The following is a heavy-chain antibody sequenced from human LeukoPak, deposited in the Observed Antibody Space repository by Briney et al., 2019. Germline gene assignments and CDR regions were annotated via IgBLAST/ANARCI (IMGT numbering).Heavy chain of an antibody. CDR1: GDSINDRY. Sequence: PSGTLSLTCTVSGDSINDRYWSWIRQPPGRGLEWIGYIYYSGSTNYNPSLKSRVTISVDTSKNQFSLKLSSVTAADTAVYYCARGGWSNDYWGQGTLVTVSS. CDR2: IYYSGST. V-gene: IGHV4-59*11. J-gene: IGHJ4*02. D-gene: IGHD6-19*01. CDR3: ARGGWSNDY.